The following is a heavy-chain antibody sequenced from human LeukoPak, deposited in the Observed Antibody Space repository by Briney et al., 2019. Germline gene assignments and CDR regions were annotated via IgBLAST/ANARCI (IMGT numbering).Heavy chain of an antibody. CDR1: GFTFSLYS. V-gene: IGHV3-30*03. Sequence: GGSLRLSCAASGFTFSLYSMHWVRQSPGKGLEWLAVISYDGSTKYYADSVKGRFIISRDNSKNTLYLQMNSLRADDTAVYYCAGEWEGDPWGQGTLVTVSS. J-gene: IGHJ5*02. D-gene: IGHD1-26*01. CDR3: AGEWEGDP. CDR2: ISYDGSTK.